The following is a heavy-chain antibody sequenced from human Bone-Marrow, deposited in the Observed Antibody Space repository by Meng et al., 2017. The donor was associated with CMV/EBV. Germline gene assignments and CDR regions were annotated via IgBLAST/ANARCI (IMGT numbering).Heavy chain of an antibody. Sequence: GGSLRLSCAASGFTFSSYSMNWVRQAPGKGLEWVSPISSSSSYIYYADSVKGRFTISRDNAKNSLYLQMNSLRAEDTAVYYCARDGVVGAGSSSSIWFDPWGQGTLVTVSS. CDR1: GFTFSSYS. J-gene: IGHJ5*02. CDR3: ARDGVVGAGSSSSIWFDP. CDR2: ISSSSSYI. V-gene: IGHV3-21*01. D-gene: IGHD6-6*01.